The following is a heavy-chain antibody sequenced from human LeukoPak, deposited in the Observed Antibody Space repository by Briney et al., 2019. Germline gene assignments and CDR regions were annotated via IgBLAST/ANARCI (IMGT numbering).Heavy chain of an antibody. V-gene: IGHV3-30*18. CDR1: GFTFSSYG. Sequence: GGSLRLSCAASGFTFSSYGMHWVRQAPGKGLEWVAVISYDGSNKYYADSVKGRFTISRDNSKNTLYLQMNSLRAEDTAVYYRAKDGGLAAAGPNYWGQGTLVTVSS. CDR2: ISYDGSNK. D-gene: IGHD6-13*01. CDR3: AKDGGLAAAGPNY. J-gene: IGHJ4*02.